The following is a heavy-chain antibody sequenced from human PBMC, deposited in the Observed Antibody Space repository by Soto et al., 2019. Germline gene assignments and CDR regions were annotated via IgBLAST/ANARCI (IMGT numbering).Heavy chain of an antibody. V-gene: IGHV3-30-3*01. CDR1: GFTFSSYA. J-gene: IGHJ6*02. CDR2: ISYDGSNK. D-gene: IGHD4-17*01. CDR3: ARDSVAYGNYYYSGMDV. Sequence: GGSLRLSCAASGFTFSSYAMHWVRQAPGKGLEWVAVISYDGSNKYYADSVKGRFTISRDNSKNTLYLQMNSLRAEDTAVYYCARDSVAYGNYYYSGMDVWGQGTTVTVSS.